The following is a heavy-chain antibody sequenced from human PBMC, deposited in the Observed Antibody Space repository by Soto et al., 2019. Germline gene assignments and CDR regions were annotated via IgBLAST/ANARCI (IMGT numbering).Heavy chain of an antibody. J-gene: IGHJ4*02. CDR3: ARVILEYQLLFSPYFDY. CDR1: GYTFTSYA. CDR2: INAGNGNT. V-gene: IGHV1-3*01. Sequence: GASVKVSCKASGYTFTSYAMHWVRQAPGQRLEWMGWINAGNGNTKYSQKFQGRVTITRDTSASTAYMELSSLRSEDTAVYYCARVILEYQLLFSPYFDYWGQGTLVTVSS. D-gene: IGHD2-2*01.